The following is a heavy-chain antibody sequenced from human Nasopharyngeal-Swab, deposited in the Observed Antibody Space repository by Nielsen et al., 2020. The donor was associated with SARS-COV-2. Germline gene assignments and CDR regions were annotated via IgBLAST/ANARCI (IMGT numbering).Heavy chain of an antibody. CDR3: ARDPAEGFLEWLGGG. CDR1: GFTVSSNY. V-gene: IGHV3-48*04. Sequence: GGSLRLSCAASGFTVSSNYMNWVRQAPGKGLEWVSYISSSSSTIYYADSVKGRFTISRDNAKNSLYLQMNSLRAEDTAVYYCARDPAEGFLEWLGGGWGQGTLVTVSS. CDR2: ISSSSSTI. J-gene: IGHJ4*02. D-gene: IGHD3-3*01.